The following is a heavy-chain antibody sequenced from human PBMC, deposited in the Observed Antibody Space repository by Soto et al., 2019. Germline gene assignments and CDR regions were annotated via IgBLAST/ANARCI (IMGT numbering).Heavy chain of an antibody. CDR1: GYTFTNYG. V-gene: IGHV1-18*01. D-gene: IGHD6-6*01. CDR3: ARVLQLDGYFYYYMDV. J-gene: IGHJ6*03. Sequence: ASVKVSCKASGYTFTNYGITWVRQAPGQGLEWMGWISAYNGDTHYTQRLQGRVTMTTDTSTSTAYMELRGLRSDDTAVYYCARVLQLDGYFYYYMDVWGKGTTVTVSS. CDR2: ISAYNGDT.